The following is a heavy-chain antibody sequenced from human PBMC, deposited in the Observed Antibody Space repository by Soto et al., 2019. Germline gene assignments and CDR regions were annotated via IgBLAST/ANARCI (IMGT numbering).Heavy chain of an antibody. CDR2: IWYDVSNK. CDR3: ARNSGSSGYYPMWFDP. Sequence: GGSLRLSCAASGFTFSSYGMHWVRQAPGKGLEWVAVIWYDVSNKYYADSVKGRFTISRDNSKNTLYLQMNSLRAEDTAVYYCARNSGSSGYYPMWFDPWGQGTLVTVSS. J-gene: IGHJ5*02. D-gene: IGHD3-22*01. V-gene: IGHV3-33*01. CDR1: GFTFSSYG.